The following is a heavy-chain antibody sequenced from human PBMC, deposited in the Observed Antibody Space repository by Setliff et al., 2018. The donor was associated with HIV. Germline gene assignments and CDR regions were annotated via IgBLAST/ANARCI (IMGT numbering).Heavy chain of an antibody. Sequence: PSETLSLTCTVSGDSISSHYWSWIRQPPGKGLELIGYIYYSGSTSYNPSLKSRVTVLVDTSKNQVSLKLRSVTAADTAVYYCARGEFYCGTDCYWSSFDYWGQGIWVTV. CDR1: GDSISSHY. D-gene: IGHD2-21*02. J-gene: IGHJ4*02. CDR3: ARGEFYCGTDCYWSSFDY. CDR2: IYYSGST. V-gene: IGHV4-59*11.